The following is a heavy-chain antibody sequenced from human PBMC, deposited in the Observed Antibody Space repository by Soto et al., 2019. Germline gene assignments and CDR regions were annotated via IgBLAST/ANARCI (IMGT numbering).Heavy chain of an antibody. CDR2: IIPALGTA. Sequence: QDQLVQSGAEVKKPGSSVKVSCKASGGTFSSHTFSWVRQAPGQGLEWMGRIIPALGTATYAQKFQGRVTMTADESANTVYMELNSLRSEETAVYYCARPAFGDYWYFDLWGRGTLVTVSS. J-gene: IGHJ2*01. CDR1: GGTFSSHT. CDR3: ARPAFGDYWYFDL. V-gene: IGHV1-69*08. D-gene: IGHD4-17*01.